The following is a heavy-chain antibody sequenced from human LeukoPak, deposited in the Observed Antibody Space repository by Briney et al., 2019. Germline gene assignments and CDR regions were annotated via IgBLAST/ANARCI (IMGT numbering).Heavy chain of an antibody. V-gene: IGHV4-39*07. CDR2: IYYSGST. CDR3: ARVYGTYDSSGYYYMDV. J-gene: IGHJ6*03. Sequence: PPETLSLTCTVSGGSISSSSYYWGWIRQPPGKGLEWLGNIYYSGSTYYNPSLKSRVTISVDTSKNQFSLKLSSVTAADTAVYYCARVYGTYDSSGYYYMDVWGKGTTVTVSS. CDR1: GGSISSSSYY. D-gene: IGHD3-22*01.